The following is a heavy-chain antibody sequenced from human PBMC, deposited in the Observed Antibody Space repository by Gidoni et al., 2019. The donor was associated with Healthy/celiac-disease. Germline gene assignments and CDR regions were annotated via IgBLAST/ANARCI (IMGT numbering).Heavy chain of an antibody. CDR1: GFTFSSYG. CDR2: IWYDGSNK. V-gene: IGHV3-33*01. Sequence: QVQLVESGGGVVQPGRSLRLSCAASGFTFSSYGMHWVRQAPGKGLGWVAVIWYDGSNKYYADSVKGRFTISRDNSKNTLYLQMNSLRAEDTAVYYCARDSITIFGVVIFYYGMDVWGQGTTVTVSS. J-gene: IGHJ6*02. CDR3: ARDSITIFGVVIFYYGMDV. D-gene: IGHD3-3*01.